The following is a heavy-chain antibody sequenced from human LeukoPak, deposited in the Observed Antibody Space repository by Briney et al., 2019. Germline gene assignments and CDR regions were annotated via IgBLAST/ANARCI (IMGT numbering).Heavy chain of an antibody. V-gene: IGHV3-23*01. D-gene: IGHD3-22*01. CDR2: ISGSGGST. Sequence: GGSLRLSCTVSGFTFSSYAMSWVRQAPGMGLEWVSSISGSGGSTYYADSVKGRFTISRDNSKNTLYVQVNSLGTEDTAAYYCAKGSYYDSSGSFYFDYWGQGTLVTVSS. CDR1: GFTFSSYA. J-gene: IGHJ4*02. CDR3: AKGSYYDSSGSFYFDY.